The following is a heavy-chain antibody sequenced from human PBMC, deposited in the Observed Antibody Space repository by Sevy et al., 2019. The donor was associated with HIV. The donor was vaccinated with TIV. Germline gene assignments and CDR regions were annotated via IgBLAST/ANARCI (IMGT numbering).Heavy chain of an antibody. V-gene: IGHV4-4*02. D-gene: IGHD5-18*01. CDR1: GGSISSSNW. J-gene: IGHJ6*03. CDR2: IYRSGST. CDR3: ARGTAMAGLYYYYYMDV. Sequence: SETLSLTCAVSGGSISSSNWWSWVRQPPGKGLEWIGEIYRSGSTNYNPSLKSRVTISVDKSKNQFSLKLSSVTAADTAVYYCARGTAMAGLYYYYYMDVWGKGTTVTASS.